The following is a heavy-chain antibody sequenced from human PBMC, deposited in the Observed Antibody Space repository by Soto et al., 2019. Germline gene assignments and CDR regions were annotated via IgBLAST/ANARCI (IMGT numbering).Heavy chain of an antibody. CDR2: IYHSGST. J-gene: IGHJ4*02. V-gene: IGHV4-30-2*01. Sequence: QLQLQESGSGLVKPSQTLSLTCAVSGGSISSGGYSWSWIRQPPGKGLEWIGYIYHSGSTYYNPSLESRVPISVDRSKNHFSLELTSVTAADPAAYYCARDYGGSNDYGGQGALVTVSS. CDR1: GGSISSGGYS. D-gene: IGHD4-17*01. CDR3: ARDYGGSNDY.